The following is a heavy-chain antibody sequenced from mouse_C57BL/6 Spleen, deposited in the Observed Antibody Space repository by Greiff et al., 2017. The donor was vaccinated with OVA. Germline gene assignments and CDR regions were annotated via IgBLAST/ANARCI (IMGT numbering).Heavy chain of an antibody. CDR1: GFTFSDYG. CDR2: ISSGSSTI. CDR3: ARRTGTWDFDY. Sequence: EVMLVESGGGLVKPGGSLKLSCAASGFTFSDYGMHWVRQAPEKGLEWVAYISSGSSTIYYADTVKGRFTISRDNAKNTLFLLMTSLRSEDTAMYYCARRTGTWDFDYWGQGTTLTVSS. D-gene: IGHD4-1*01. J-gene: IGHJ2*01. V-gene: IGHV5-17*01.